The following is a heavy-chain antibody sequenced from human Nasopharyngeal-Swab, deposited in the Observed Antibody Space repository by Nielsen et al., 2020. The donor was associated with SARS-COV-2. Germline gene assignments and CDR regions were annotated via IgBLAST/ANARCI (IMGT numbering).Heavy chain of an antibody. Sequence: LKISCAASGFTFDDHAMYWVRQAPGKCREWVSGISWNSGSIGYADSVKGRFTISRDIAKNSLNLQLNNLRAEDTTLHYCSIAPTMVRGVLDYWGQGTLVTVSS. CDR3: SIAPTMVRGVLDY. CDR2: ISWNSGSI. J-gene: IGHJ4*02. D-gene: IGHD3-10*01. CDR1: GFTFDDHA. V-gene: IGHV3-9*01.